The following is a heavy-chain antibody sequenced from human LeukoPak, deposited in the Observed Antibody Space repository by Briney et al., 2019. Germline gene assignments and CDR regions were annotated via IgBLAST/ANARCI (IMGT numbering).Heavy chain of an antibody. CDR1: GGSISSYY. CDR3: ARDLVGGSYIDY. J-gene: IGHJ4*02. Sequence: SETLSLTCTVSGGSISSYYWSWIRQSPGKGLEWIGFIYYSGSTNYNPSLKSRVTISVDTSKNQFSLKLSSVTAADTAVYYCARDLVGGSYIDYWGQGTLVTVSS. V-gene: IGHV4-59*01. CDR2: IYYSGST. D-gene: IGHD1-26*01.